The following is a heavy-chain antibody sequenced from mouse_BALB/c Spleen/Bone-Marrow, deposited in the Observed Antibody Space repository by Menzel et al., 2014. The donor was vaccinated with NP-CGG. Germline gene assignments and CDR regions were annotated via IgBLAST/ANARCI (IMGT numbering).Heavy chain of an antibody. Sequence: VKVEESGPGLVAPSQSLSITCTVSGFSLTGYGVNWVRQPPGKGLEWLGKIWGDGSTDYNSPLKSRLSIIKDNSKSQVFLKMNSLQTDDTARYYCARDRRGLRYFDVWGAGTTVTVSS. J-gene: IGHJ1*01. V-gene: IGHV2-6-7*01. CDR2: IWGDGST. CDR3: ARDRRGLRYFDV. CDR1: GFSLTGYG. D-gene: IGHD2-13*01.